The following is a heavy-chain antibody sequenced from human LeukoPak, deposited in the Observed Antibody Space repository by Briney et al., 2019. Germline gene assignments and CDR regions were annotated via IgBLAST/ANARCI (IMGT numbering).Heavy chain of an antibody. CDR3: AKDLAYYYDSSGYFAPDY. CDR2: IRYEGSNK. J-gene: IGHJ4*02. Sequence: PGGSLRLSCAASGLTFSSHGMHWVRQAPGKVLGWVAFIRYEGSNKYYADSVKGRFTISRDNSKNTLYLQMNSLRAEDTAVYYCAKDLAYYYDSSGYFAPDYWGQGTLVTVSS. D-gene: IGHD3-22*01. CDR1: GLTFSSHG. V-gene: IGHV3-30*02.